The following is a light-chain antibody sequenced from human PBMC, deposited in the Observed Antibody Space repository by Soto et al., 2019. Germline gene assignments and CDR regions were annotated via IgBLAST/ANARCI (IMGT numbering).Light chain of an antibody. CDR3: RTYDSGRSVSV. CDR1: SSNIGAGYD. Sequence: QSVLTQPPSVSGAPGQRVTISCTGSSSNIGAGYDVHWYQQLPGTAPKLLIYGNSNRPSGVPDRFSGSKSGTYASLAITGLQAEDEAAYYCRTYDSGRSVSVFGGGTQLTVL. V-gene: IGLV1-40*01. J-gene: IGLJ7*01. CDR2: GNS.